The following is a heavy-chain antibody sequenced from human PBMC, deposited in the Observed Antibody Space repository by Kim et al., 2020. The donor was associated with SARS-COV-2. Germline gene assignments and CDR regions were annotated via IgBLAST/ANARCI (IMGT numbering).Heavy chain of an antibody. V-gene: IGHV4-39*01. CDR3: ARVAEGYYFDS. J-gene: IGHJ4*02. Sequence: TYHTPSLKRRVSMSVDTSKNQFPLKLSSVTAADTAVYYCARVAEGYYFDSWGQGTLVTVSS. CDR2: T. D-gene: IGHD2-15*01.